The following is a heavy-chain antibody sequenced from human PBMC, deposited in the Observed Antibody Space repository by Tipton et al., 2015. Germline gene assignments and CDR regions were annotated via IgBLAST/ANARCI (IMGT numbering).Heavy chain of an antibody. J-gene: IGHJ5*02. D-gene: IGHD3-16*01. Sequence: TLSLTCTVSGVSNSSGANYWNWIRQLPGKGLEWVGHIYDSGRTYYNPSLKSRVTISVDTSENQFSLKLSSVTAADTAVYYCARSVIGDYVWGYGSWFDPWGQGTLVTVSS. CDR2: IYDSGRT. CDR1: GVSNSSGANY. CDR3: ARSVIGDYVWGYGSWFDP. V-gene: IGHV4-31*03.